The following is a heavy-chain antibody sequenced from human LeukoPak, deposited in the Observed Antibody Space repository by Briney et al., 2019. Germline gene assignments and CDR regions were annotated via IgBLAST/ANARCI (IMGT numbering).Heavy chain of an antibody. CDR1: GYTFTGYY. CDR2: INPNSGGT. Sequence: ASVKVSCKASGYTFTGYYMHWVRQAPGQGLEWMGWINPNSGGTNYAQKFQGRVTMTRDTSISTAYMELSRLRPDDTAVYYCASGESGWYRDYYGMDVWGQGTTVTVSS. J-gene: IGHJ6*02. D-gene: IGHD6-19*01. CDR3: ASGESGWYRDYYGMDV. V-gene: IGHV1-2*02.